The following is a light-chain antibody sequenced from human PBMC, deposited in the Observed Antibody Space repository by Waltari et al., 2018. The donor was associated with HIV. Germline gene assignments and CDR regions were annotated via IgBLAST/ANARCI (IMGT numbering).Light chain of an antibody. CDR1: QHINTY. CDR3: QQTYSTLALT. CDR2: AAS. V-gene: IGKV1-39*01. J-gene: IGKJ4*01. Sequence: DIQMTQSPSSLSASVGNRVPITCRASQHINTYLNWYQQQPGKAPRLLIYAASSLQRGVPSRFSGSGSGTEFTLTVRTLQPEDFATYYCQQTYSTLALTFGGGTKVDMK.